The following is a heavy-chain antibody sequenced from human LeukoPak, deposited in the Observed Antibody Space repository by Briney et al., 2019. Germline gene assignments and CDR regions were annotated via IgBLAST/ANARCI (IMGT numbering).Heavy chain of an antibody. CDR3: AMDSSGYYYFDY. CDR2: IIPIFGTA. CDR1: GGTFSSYA. Sequence: ASVKVSCKASGGTFSSYAVSWVRQAPGQGLEWMGGIIPIFGTANYAQKFQGRVTITTDESTSTAYMELSSLRSEDTAVYYCAMDSSGYYYFDYWGQGTLVTVSS. J-gene: IGHJ4*02. D-gene: IGHD3-22*01. V-gene: IGHV1-69*05.